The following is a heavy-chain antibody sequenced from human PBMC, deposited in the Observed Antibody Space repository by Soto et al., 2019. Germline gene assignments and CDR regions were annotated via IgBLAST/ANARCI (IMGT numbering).Heavy chain of an antibody. CDR1: GGSISEDY. V-gene: IGHV4-59*01. Sequence: QVQLQESGPGLVKPSETLSLTCSVSGGSISEDYWTWIRQSPGKGLEWIGYIDYSEGTNYNPSLRSRVSISRNTSKTHSALTLRSVTAADTAVYFCVRGERSWFYFDYWGPGILVTVSS. CDR2: IDYSEGT. J-gene: IGHJ4*02. CDR3: VRGERSWFYFDY. D-gene: IGHD3-10*01.